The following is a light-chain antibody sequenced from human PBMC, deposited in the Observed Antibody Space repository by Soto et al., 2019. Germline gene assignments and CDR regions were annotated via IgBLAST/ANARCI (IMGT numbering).Light chain of an antibody. CDR1: QSLSRSY. Sequence: EIVLMQSPGTLSLSPGERATLSCRASQSLSRSYLAWYQQRPGQAPRLLIYDASSRATGIPDRFSGGGSGTDFTLTINRLEPEDFAVYYCQQYGSSPYTFGQGTKLEIK. CDR3: QQYGSSPYT. V-gene: IGKV3-20*01. CDR2: DAS. J-gene: IGKJ2*01.